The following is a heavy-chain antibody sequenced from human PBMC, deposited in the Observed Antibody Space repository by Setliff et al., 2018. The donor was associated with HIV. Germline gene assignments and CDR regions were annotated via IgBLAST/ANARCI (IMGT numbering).Heavy chain of an antibody. CDR3: ARLGSGWSDSYYYAMDV. D-gene: IGHD6-19*01. J-gene: IGHJ6*02. CDR2: ITPSDSYT. V-gene: IGHV1-46*01. Sequence: ASVKVSCKASGYIFTSHKIHWVRQAPGQGLEWMGIITPSDSYTVYAQKFQGRVTMTRDTSTSTVYMELSSLRSDDTAVYFCARLGSGWSDSYYYAMDVWGQGTTVTVSS. CDR1: GYIFTSHK.